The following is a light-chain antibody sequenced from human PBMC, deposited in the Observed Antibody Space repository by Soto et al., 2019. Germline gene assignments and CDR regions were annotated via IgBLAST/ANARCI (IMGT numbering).Light chain of an antibody. J-gene: IGLJ2*01. CDR1: SSNIGSNY. CDR3: AAWDDSLRGVV. Sequence: QLVLTQPPSASGTPGQRVTISCSGSSSNIGSNYVYWYQQLPGTAPKLLIYRNNQRPSGVPDRFSGSKSGTSASLAISGLRSEDESDYCCAAWDDSLRGVVFGGGTKLTVL. V-gene: IGLV1-47*01. CDR2: RNN.